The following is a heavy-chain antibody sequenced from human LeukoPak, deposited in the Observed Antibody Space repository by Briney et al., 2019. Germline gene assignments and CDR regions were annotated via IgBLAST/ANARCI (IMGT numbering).Heavy chain of an antibody. V-gene: IGHV3-74*01. CDR1: GFTLSGYW. CDR3: ARIGSNAALYY. J-gene: IGHJ4*02. CDR2: INSDGTNT. D-gene: IGHD6-13*01. Sequence: PGGGLTLSCAPSGFTLSGYWMHWVRPAPGKGLVWVSHINSDGTNTRYADSVKGRFTISRDNARNTLYLQMRSLRADDTSVYYCARIGSNAALYYLGQGALVTLSS.